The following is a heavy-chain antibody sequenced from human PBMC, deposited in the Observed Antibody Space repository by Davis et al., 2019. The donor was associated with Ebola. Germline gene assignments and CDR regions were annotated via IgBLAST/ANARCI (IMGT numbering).Heavy chain of an antibody. D-gene: IGHD3-10*01. V-gene: IGHV3-48*02. CDR3: ARDGNWSWRGGY. Sequence: GGSLRLSCAASGFSFSSYTMNWVRQAPGKGLEFVSYISSSGSTYYTESVKGRFTISRDIAKKSLYLQMNRLREEDTAVYYCARDGNWSWRGGYWGQGTLVTVSS. CDR2: ISSSGST. CDR1: GFSFSSYT. J-gene: IGHJ1*01.